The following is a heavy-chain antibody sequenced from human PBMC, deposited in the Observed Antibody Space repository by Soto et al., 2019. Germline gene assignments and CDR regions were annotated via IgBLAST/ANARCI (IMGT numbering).Heavy chain of an antibody. CDR2: ISGSGGNT. CDR1: GFTFSSYA. V-gene: IGHV3-23*01. J-gene: IGHJ4*02. D-gene: IGHD5-18*01. CDR3: AKDEDTAVIYYFDY. Sequence: EVQLLESGGGLVQPGGSLRLSCAVSGFTFSSYAMSWVRQAPGKGLEWVSAISGSGGNTDYADSVRGRFTISRDNSKNTLYLQMNSLRAEDTDVYYCAKDEDTAVIYYFDYWGQGTLVTVSS.